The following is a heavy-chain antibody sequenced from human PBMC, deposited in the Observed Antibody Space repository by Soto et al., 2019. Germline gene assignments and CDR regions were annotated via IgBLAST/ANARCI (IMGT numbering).Heavy chain of an antibody. CDR1: GFTFSSFG. CDR2: ISYDGSKK. D-gene: IGHD6-19*01. J-gene: IGHJ4*02. CDR3: AKDRGWSSADLDY. V-gene: IGHV3-30*18. Sequence: LRLSCAASGFTFSSFGMHWVRQVPGKGLEWVALISYDGSKKYYAYSVKGRFTISRDKSKNTLYLQMNSLRVEDTAVYYCAKDRGWSSADLDYWGQGTLVTVSS.